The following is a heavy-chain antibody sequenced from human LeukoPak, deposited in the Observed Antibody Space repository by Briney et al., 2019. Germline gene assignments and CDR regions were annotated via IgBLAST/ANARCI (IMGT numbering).Heavy chain of an antibody. CDR1: GFTFSSYA. D-gene: IGHD3-3*01. CDR2: ISYDGSNK. V-gene: IGHV3-30-3*01. CDR3: AREPPNYDFWSGYYTGVDY. Sequence: GGSLRLSCAASGFTFSSYAMSWVRQAPGRGLEWVAVISYDGSNKYYADSVKGRFTISRDNSKNTLYLQMNSLRAEDTAVYYCAREPPNYDFWSGYYTGVDYWGQGTLVTVSS. J-gene: IGHJ4*02.